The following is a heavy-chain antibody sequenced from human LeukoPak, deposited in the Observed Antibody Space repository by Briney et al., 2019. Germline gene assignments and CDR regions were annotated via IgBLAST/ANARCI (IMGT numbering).Heavy chain of an antibody. CDR1: GYSFTSYW. V-gene: IGHV5-51*01. J-gene: IGHJ4*02. D-gene: IGHD3-22*01. CDR3: ARHTDYYDSRGYSLDY. CDR2: IYPGDSDT. Sequence: GESLKISCKGSGYSFTSYWIGWVRQMPGKGLEWMGIIYPGDSDTRYSPSFQGQATISADKSISTAYLQWSSLKASDTAMYYCARHTDYYDSRGYSLDYWGQGTLVTVSS.